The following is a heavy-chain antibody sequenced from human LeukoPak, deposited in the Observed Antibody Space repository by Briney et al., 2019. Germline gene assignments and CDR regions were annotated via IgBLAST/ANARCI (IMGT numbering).Heavy chain of an antibody. CDR2: IKQDGSAK. CDR1: GFAFGDFW. Sequence: GGSLRLSCAASGFAFGDFWMGWVRQTPGKGLESVATIKQDGSAKEYVDSVKGRFTISRDNAKNSLYLQMNSLRAEDTAVFYCARAPTDDYGDYSFDYWGQGTLVTVSS. CDR3: ARAPTDDYGDYSFDY. V-gene: IGHV3-7*01. D-gene: IGHD4-17*01. J-gene: IGHJ4*02.